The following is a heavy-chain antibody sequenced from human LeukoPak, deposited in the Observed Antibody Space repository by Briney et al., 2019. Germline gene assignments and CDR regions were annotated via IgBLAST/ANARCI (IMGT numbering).Heavy chain of an antibody. CDR1: GGSVSSYY. D-gene: IGHD6-6*01. J-gene: IGHJ4*02. V-gene: IGHV4-59*02. CDR2: NYYSGST. Sequence: PSETLSLTCTVSGGSVSSYYWSWIRQPPGKGLEWIGYNYYSGSTNYNPSLKSRVTISADTSKNQFSLKLSSVTAADTAVYYCAMSLSAATGGYWGQGTLVTVSS. CDR3: AMSLSAATGGY.